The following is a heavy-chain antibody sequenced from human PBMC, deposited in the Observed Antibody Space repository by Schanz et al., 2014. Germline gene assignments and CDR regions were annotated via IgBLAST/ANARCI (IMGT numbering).Heavy chain of an antibody. Sequence: EVQLVESGGGLVQPGGSLRLSCAASGFTFNTYGMPWVRRAPGKGLEWVANIKQDESEKYYVDSVKGRFSISRDNAKNTLYLQMNSLRDEDTAVYYCAGDKGGYYPFDEWGQGTLVTVSS. V-gene: IGHV3-7*01. D-gene: IGHD3-3*01. CDR3: AGDKGGYYPFDE. CDR2: IKQDESEK. J-gene: IGHJ4*02. CDR1: GFTFNTYG.